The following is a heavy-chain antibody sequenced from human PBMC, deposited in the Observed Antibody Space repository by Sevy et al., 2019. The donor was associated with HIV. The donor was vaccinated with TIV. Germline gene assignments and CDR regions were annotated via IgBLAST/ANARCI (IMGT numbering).Heavy chain of an antibody. V-gene: IGHV3-9*01. CDR3: AKDNRPATMSNSSYYYYYGMDV. CDR1: GFSFGDYA. J-gene: IGHJ6*02. Sequence: GGSLRLSCAASGFSFGDYAMHWVRQAPGKGLEWVSGISWNSVSLGYADSVKGRFTISRDNAKNSLFLQMNRLGSEDTALYYCAKDNRPATMSNSSYYYYYGMDVWGQGTTVTVSS. D-gene: IGHD6-6*01. CDR2: ISWNSVSL.